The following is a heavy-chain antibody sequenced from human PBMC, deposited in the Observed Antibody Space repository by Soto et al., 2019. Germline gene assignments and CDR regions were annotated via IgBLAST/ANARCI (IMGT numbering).Heavy chain of an antibody. V-gene: IGHV4-31*03. CDR2: IYYSGTT. J-gene: IGHJ4*02. CDR1: GGSISSGDYY. D-gene: IGHD3-10*01. Sequence: SETLSLTCTVSGGSISSGDYYWSWVRQHPGKGLECIGYIYYSGTTYYKSSLRSRVTISRETSKNQFYLKLSSVTAADTAVYYCARASGSGRMDYWGQGTLVTVSS. CDR3: ARASGSGRMDY.